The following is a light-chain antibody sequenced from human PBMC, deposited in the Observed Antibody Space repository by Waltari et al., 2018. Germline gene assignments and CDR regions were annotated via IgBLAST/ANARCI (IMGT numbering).Light chain of an antibody. J-gene: IGKJ2*01. CDR3: QQSYSTPHT. Sequence: DTQTTHAAFSLSASRGDSVPITCRASQSISSYLNWYQQKPGKAPKLLIYAASSLQSGVPSRFSGSGSGTDFTLTISSLQPEDFATYYCQQSYSTPHTFGQGTKLEIK. CDR2: AAS. V-gene: IGKV1-39*01. CDR1: QSISSY.